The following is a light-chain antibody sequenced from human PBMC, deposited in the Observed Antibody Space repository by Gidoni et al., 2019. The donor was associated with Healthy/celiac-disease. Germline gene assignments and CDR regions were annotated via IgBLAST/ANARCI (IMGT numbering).Light chain of an antibody. CDR1: QSVLYSSNNKNY. CDR3: QQYYSTPWT. Sequence: DIVMTKSPDSLAASLGERVTINCKSSQSVLYSSNNKNYLAWYQQKPGQPPKLLIYLASTRQSGVPDRFSGSGSGTDFTLTISSLQAEDVAVYYCQQYYSTPWTFGQGTKVEIK. J-gene: IGKJ1*01. V-gene: IGKV4-1*01. CDR2: LAS.